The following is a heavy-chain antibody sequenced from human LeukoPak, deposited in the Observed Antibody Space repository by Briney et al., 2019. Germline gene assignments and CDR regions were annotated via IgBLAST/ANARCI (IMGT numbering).Heavy chain of an antibody. CDR3: WFGESNFDY. CDR1: GFALSNYA. Sequence: GGSLRLSCAASGFALSNYAVHWVRQAPGKGLEWVAVISHDGSTKSYVDSLKGRFTISRDNSQDTVYLQMSSLRPEDTAVYYSWFGESNFDYWGQGTLVTVSS. D-gene: IGHD3-10*01. J-gene: IGHJ4*02. V-gene: IGHV3-30-3*01. CDR2: ISHDGSTK.